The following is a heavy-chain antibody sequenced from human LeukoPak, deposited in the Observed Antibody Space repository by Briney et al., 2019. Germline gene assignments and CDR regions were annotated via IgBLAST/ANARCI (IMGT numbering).Heavy chain of an antibody. J-gene: IGHJ4*02. D-gene: IGHD2-2*01. CDR1: GYTFTDFY. Sequence: GASVKVSCKTSGYTFTDFYLHWVRQAPGQGLEWMGWINPSNGYTNFAQKFQGRISMTTDTSTNTAYLDLSGLKSDDTAVYYCATRGGKTSWSAFDFWGQGTLLTVSS. CDR3: ATRGGKTSWSAFDF. V-gene: IGHV1-2*02. CDR2: INPSNGYT.